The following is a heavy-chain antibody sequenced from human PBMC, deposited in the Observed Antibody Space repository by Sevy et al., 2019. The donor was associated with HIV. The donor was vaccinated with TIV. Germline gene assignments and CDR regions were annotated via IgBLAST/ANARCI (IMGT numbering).Heavy chain of an antibody. V-gene: IGHV3-30*02. CDR3: VKEGGGGGGDH. CDR1: GFSFSSYG. CDR2: IQYDGSNK. J-gene: IGHJ4*02. Sequence: GGSPRLSCAASGFSFSSYGMHWVRQAPGKGLEWMSYIQYDGSNKDYADSVKGRFTISRDNYKNTLYLQMNSLRVEDTAVFYCVKEGGGGGGDHWGQGTLVTVSS. D-gene: IGHD3-16*01.